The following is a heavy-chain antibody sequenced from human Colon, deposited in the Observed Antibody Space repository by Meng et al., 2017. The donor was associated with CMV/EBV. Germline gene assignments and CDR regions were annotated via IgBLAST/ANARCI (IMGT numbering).Heavy chain of an antibody. V-gene: IGHV3-23*03. D-gene: IGHD3-10*01. Sequence: GESLKISCSGSGFTFSSYGLAWVRQAPGRGLEWISIIYAGGFSARYADSVKGRFTISRNNSANTVFLKMNSLRAEDTAVYYCASLYIRPLLWFGMPGYYGMDVWGQGTTVTVSS. CDR3: ASLYIRPLLWFGMPGYYGMDV. CDR1: GFTFSSYG. J-gene: IGHJ6*02. CDR2: IYAGGFSA.